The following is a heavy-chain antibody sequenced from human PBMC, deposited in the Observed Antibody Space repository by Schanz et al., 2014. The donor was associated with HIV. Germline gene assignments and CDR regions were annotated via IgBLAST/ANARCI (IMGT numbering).Heavy chain of an antibody. D-gene: IGHD3-22*01. CDR2: MNQDGSRK. Sequence: EVQLVESGGSLVQPGGSLRLSCAASGFTFSSYWMTWVRQAPGKGLEMVANMNQDGSRKYYVDSVKGRFTISRDNAANSLFLQMNSLRAEDTAVYYCVHDDSDTHGFEMWGQGTMVTVSS. J-gene: IGHJ3*02. CDR3: VHDDSDTHGFEM. V-gene: IGHV3-7*01. CDR1: GFTFSSYW.